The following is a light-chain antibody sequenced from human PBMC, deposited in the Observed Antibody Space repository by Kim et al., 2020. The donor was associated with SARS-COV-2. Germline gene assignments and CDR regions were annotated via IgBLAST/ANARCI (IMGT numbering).Light chain of an antibody. CDR1: QSVSSSY. Sequence: ELVLTQSPGTLSLSPGERATLSCRASQSVSSSYLAWYQKKPGQAPRLLIYGAYSRATGIPDRFSGSGCGTDFTLTISRLRPEDSAVYYGQQYDSYRTFGQGTRLEIK. CDR2: GAY. J-gene: IGKJ1*01. V-gene: IGKV3-20*01. CDR3: QQYDSYRT.